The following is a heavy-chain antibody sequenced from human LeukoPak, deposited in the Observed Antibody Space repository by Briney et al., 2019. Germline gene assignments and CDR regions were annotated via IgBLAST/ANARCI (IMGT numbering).Heavy chain of an antibody. CDR2: IIPIFGTA. CDR3: MMYYYGSGSYSNFDY. CDR1: VGTFSSYA. Sequence: SSVKVSCKASVGTFSSYAISWVRQAPGQGLEWMGGIIPIFGTANYAQKFQGRVTITTDESTSTAYMELSSLRSEDTAVYYWMMYYYGSGSYSNFDYWGQGTLVTVSS. D-gene: IGHD3-10*01. V-gene: IGHV1-69*05. J-gene: IGHJ4*02.